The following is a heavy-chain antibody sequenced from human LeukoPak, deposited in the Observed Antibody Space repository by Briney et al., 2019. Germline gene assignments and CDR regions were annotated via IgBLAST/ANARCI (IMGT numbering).Heavy chain of an antibody. J-gene: IGHJ4*02. CDR1: GGSIGTYY. Sequence: SETLSLTCTVSGGSIGTYYWSWIRQSAAKGLEWLGRIYTGGSTNYNPSPKGRVTMSIYTSKNQFSLSLSSVTAADTAVYYCARAPTAYCLSTDCQPYFDFWGQGTLVTVSS. CDR2: IYTGGST. D-gene: IGHD2-2*01. CDR3: ARAPTAYCLSTDCQPYFDF. V-gene: IGHV4-4*07.